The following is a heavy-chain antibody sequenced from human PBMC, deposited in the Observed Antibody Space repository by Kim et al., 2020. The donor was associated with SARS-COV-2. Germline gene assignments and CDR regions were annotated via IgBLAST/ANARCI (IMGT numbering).Heavy chain of an antibody. CDR3: ARAVVVTAPYFDY. J-gene: IGHJ4*02. V-gene: IGHV4-59*01. Sequence: SETLSLTCTVSGGSISSYYWSWIRQPPGKGLEWIGYIYYSGSTNYNPSLKSRVTISVDTSKNQFSLKLSSVTAADTAVYYCARAVVVTAPYFDYWGQGTLVTVSS. CDR2: IYYSGST. CDR1: GGSISSYY. D-gene: IGHD2-21*02.